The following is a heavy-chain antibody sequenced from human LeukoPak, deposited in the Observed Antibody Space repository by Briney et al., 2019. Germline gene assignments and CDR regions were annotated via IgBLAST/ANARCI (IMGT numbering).Heavy chain of an antibody. CDR3: TTDYSDYLRIDY. Sequence: GGSLRLSCAASGFTFSNAWMSWVRQAPGKGLEWVGRIKSKTDGGTTDYAAPVKGRFTISRDDSKNTLYLQMNSLKTEDTAVYYCTTDYSDYLRIDYWARESWSPSPQ. D-gene: IGHD4-11*01. CDR2: IKSKTDGGTT. V-gene: IGHV3-15*01. J-gene: IGHJ4*02. CDR1: GFTFSNAW.